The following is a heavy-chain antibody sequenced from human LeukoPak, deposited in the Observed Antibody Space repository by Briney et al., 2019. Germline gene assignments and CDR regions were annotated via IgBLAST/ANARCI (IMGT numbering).Heavy chain of an antibody. CDR1: GGTFSSYA. Sequence: GASVKVSCKASGGTFSSYAISWVRQAPGQGLVWMGGIIPIFGTANYAQKFQGRVTITVDESTSTAYMELSSLRSEDTAVYYCAREYDFWSGYPLVPFDYWGQGTLVTVSS. J-gene: IGHJ4*02. V-gene: IGHV1-69*01. CDR2: IIPIFGTA. CDR3: AREYDFWSGYPLVPFDY. D-gene: IGHD3-3*01.